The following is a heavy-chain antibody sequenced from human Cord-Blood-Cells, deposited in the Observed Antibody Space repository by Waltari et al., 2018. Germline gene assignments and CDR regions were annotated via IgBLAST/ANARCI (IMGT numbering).Heavy chain of an antibody. CDR1: GFTVSSNY. CDR3: AREDTAAGNY. V-gene: IGHV3-53*01. J-gene: IGHJ4*02. CDR2: SESCGST. D-gene: IGHD6-13*01. Sequence: EAQLVESGGGLIQPGGSLRLSCAASGFTVSSNYMSWVRQAQGKGRGWVAVSESCGSTYKADSVKGRFTISRDKSRNTLYLQMNSLRAEDTAVYYCAREDTAAGNYWGQGTLVTVSS.